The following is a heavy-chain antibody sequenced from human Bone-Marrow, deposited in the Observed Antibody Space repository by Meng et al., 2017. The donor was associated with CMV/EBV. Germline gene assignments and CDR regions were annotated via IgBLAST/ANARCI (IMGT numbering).Heavy chain of an antibody. CDR3: ARVVMTTVTTGWFDP. V-gene: IGHV1-18*01. D-gene: IGHD4-11*01. J-gene: IGHJ5*02. CDR2: ISAYNGNT. CDR1: GYTFTSYG. Sequence: ASVKVSCTASGYTFTSYGISWVRQAPGQGLEWMGWISAYNGNTNYAQKLQGRVTMTTDTSTSTAYMELRSLRSDDTAVYYCARVVMTTVTTGWFDPWGQGTLVTVSS.